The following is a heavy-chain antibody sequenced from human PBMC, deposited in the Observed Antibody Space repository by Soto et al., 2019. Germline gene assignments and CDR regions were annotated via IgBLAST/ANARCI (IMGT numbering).Heavy chain of an antibody. Sequence: GASVKVSCKASGYTFTSYGISWVRQAPGQGLEWMGWISAYNGNTNYAQKLQGRVTMTTDTSTSTAYMELRSLRSDDTAVYYCARLKYGWYHNWFDPWGQGTLVTVSS. CDR1: GYTFTSYG. J-gene: IGHJ5*02. CDR2: ISAYNGNT. D-gene: IGHD6-19*01. V-gene: IGHV1-18*01. CDR3: ARLKYGWYHNWFDP.